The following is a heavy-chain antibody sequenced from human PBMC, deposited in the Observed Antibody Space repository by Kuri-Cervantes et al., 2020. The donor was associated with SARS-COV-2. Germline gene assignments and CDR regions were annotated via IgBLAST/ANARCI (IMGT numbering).Heavy chain of an antibody. CDR3: ARGILGDDSIHYGMDV. D-gene: IGHD2/OR15-2a*01. CDR1: GGSISGYY. V-gene: IGHV4-4*07. J-gene: IGHJ6*02. Sequence: ESLKISCTLSGGSISGYYWSWIRQSAGKGLEFIGRVYSSGGTNYNPSLESRVTMSIDTAKNQVSPRLTSVTAADTAVYYCARGILGDDSIHYGMDVWGQGTSVTVSS. CDR2: VYSSGGT.